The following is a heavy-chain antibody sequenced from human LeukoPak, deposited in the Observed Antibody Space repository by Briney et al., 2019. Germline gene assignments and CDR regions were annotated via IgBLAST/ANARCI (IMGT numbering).Heavy chain of an antibody. Sequence: SETLSFTCTVSGGSISSSSYYWGWIRQPPGKGLEWIGSIYYSGSTYYNPSLKSRVTISVDTSKNQFSLKLSSVTAADTAVYYCARLGHCSGGSCYDASDYWGQGTLVTVSS. CDR2: IYYSGST. CDR1: GGSISSSSYY. J-gene: IGHJ4*02. V-gene: IGHV4-39*01. D-gene: IGHD2-15*01. CDR3: ARLGHCSGGSCYDASDY.